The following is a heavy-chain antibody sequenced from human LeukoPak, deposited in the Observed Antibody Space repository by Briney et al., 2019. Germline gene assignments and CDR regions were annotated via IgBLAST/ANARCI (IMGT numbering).Heavy chain of an antibody. CDR1: GFTFSDYY. J-gene: IGHJ4*02. CDR2: ISSSGSTI. Sequence: GGSLRLSCAASGFTFSDYYMSWIRQAPGKGLEWVSYISSSGSTIYYADSVKGRFTISRDNAKNTLYLQMNSLRAEDTAVYYCAKGSAAEGPDFDYWGQGTLVTVSS. V-gene: IGHV3-11*04. D-gene: IGHD6-13*01. CDR3: AKGSAAEGPDFDY.